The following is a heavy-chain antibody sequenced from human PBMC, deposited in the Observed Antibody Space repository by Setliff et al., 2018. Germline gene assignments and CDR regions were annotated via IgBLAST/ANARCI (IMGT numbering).Heavy chain of an antibody. CDR3: AASVGGAPYYYGLDV. J-gene: IGHJ6*02. D-gene: IGHD2-15*01. V-gene: IGHV1-3*01. CDR2: INAGNGDT. Sequence: GASVKVSCKASGYTFTRYVIQWVRQAHGQGLEVMGWINAGNGDTEYPRKFQGRVTITRATSAGTFYMELSSLTSEDTALYSCAASVGGAPYYYGLDVWGQGTTVTVSS. CDR1: GYTFTRYV.